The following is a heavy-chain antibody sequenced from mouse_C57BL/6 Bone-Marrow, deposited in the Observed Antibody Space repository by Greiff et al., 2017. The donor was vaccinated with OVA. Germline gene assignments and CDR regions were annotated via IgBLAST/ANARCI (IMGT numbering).Heavy chain of an antibody. CDR3: ARDYYGSSYRYFDV. J-gene: IGHJ1*03. CDR2: INPNNGGT. Sequence: EVKLQQSGPELVKPGASVKIPCKASGYTFTDYNMDWVKQSHGKSLEWIGDINPNNGGTIYNQKFKGKATLTVDKSSSTAYMELRSLTSEDTAVYYCARDYYGSSYRYFDVWGTGTTVTVSS. CDR1: GYTFTDYN. D-gene: IGHD1-1*01. V-gene: IGHV1-18*01.